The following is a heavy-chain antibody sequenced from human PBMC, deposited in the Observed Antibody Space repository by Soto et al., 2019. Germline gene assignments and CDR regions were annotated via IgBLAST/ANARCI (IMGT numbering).Heavy chain of an antibody. CDR1: GFTFKNYP. CDR2: ISGSGAER. V-gene: IGHV3-23*01. J-gene: IGHJ5*02. CDR3: AKGSLIFGEGVYAGFDT. Sequence: EVQLLESGGGLGQPGGSLRLSCATSGFTFKNYPLAWFRQSAGKGLQWVSSISGSGAERSYADSVKGRFTISRDDAQNTMSLQMNSLRVDDTARYFCAKGSLIFGEGVYAGFDTWGQGTLVVVSS. D-gene: IGHD3-10*02.